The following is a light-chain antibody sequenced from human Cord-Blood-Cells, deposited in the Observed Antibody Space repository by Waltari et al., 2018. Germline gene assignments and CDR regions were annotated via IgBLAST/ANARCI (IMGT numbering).Light chain of an antibody. CDR1: SSDVGGYNC. Sequence: QSALTQPAPVPGSPGQAITISCTATSSDVGGYNCVPWYQQHPGKAPKLMIYEVSNRPSGVSNRFSGSKSGNTASLTISGLQAEDEADYYCSSYTSSSTLVFGGGTKLTVL. V-gene: IGLV2-14*01. J-gene: IGLJ2*01. CDR2: EVS. CDR3: SSYTSSSTLV.